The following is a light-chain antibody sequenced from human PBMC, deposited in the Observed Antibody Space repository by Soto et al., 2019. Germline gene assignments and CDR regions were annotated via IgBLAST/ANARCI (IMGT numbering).Light chain of an antibody. Sequence: IQMTQSPSSLSASVGDRVTITGRASQSISTYLNWYQQKVGKAPKLLIYAASSLQRWVPSRFSGSGSGTDFTLTIRSLQPEDFATYYGQQSYSTPRTFGQGTKREIK. CDR3: QQSYSTPRT. CDR1: QSISTY. J-gene: IGKJ2*02. CDR2: AAS. V-gene: IGKV1-39*01.